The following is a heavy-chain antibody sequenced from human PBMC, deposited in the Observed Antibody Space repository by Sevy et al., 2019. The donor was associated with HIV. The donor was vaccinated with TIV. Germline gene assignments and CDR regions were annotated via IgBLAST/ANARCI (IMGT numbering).Heavy chain of an antibody. CDR1: GFTFSSYA. J-gene: IGHJ4*02. CDR2: ISGSGGST. V-gene: IGHV3-23*01. D-gene: IGHD4-17*01. CDR3: AKEGEPYGDYEGSVDY. Sequence: GSLRLSCAASGFTFSSYAMSWVRQAPGKGLEWVSAISGSGGSTYYADSVKGRFTISRDNSKNTLYLQMNSLRAEDTAVYYCAKEGEPYGDYEGSVDYWGQGTLVTVSS.